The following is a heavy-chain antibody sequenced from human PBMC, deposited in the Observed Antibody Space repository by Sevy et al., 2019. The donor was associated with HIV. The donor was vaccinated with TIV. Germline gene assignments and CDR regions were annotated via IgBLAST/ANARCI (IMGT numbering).Heavy chain of an antibody. J-gene: IGHJ5*02. CDR3: ARGVSVVATTGVWFDP. D-gene: IGHD5-12*01. V-gene: IGHV1-18*01. CDR1: GYTFTSYG. Sequence: ASVKVSCKPSGYTFTSYGITWVRQAPGQGLEWMGWISNYNSNRKSAQKFQDRVTMTTDTSTRTDNMELKNRRKDDTAVYYCARGVSVVATTGVWFDPWGQGTLVTVSS. CDR2: ISNYNSNR.